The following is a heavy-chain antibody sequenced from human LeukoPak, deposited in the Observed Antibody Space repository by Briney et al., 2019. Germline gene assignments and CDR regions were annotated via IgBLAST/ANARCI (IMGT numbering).Heavy chain of an antibody. D-gene: IGHD2-2*01. V-gene: IGHV1-69*01. CDR1: GGTFSSYA. J-gene: IGHJ5*02. Sequence: ASAKVSCKASGGTFSSYAISWVRQAPGQGLEWMGGIIPIFGTANYAQKFQGRVTITADESTSTAYMELSSLRSEDPAVYYCAREGGYCSGTGCYNWFDPWGQGTLVTVSS. CDR3: AREGGYCSGTGCYNWFDP. CDR2: IIPIFGTA.